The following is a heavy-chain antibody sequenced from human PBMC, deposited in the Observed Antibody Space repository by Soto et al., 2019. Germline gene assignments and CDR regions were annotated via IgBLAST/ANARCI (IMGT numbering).Heavy chain of an antibody. CDR2: IYPGDSDT. J-gene: IGHJ3*02. CDR1: GYTFTTYW. CDR3: ARSRAGIVGADRSFDI. D-gene: IGHD1-26*01. V-gene: IGHV5-51*01. Sequence: LGESLKISCKGSGYTFTTYWIGWVRQMPGKGLEWMGIIYPGDSDTRYSPSFQGQVTISADKSISTAYLQWSSLKASDTAMFYCARSRAGIVGADRSFDIWGPGTMVTVS.